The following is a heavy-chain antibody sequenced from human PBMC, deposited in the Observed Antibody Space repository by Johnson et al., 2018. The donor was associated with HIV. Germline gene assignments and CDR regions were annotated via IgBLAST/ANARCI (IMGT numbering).Heavy chain of an antibody. Sequence: VQLVESGGGVVRPGGSLRLSCAASGFTFDDYGMSWVRQAPGKGLEWVSGINWNGGSTGYADSVKGRFTISRDNAKNSLYLQMNSLRAEDAALCYGGRVGGINDYGDPGDAFDSWGQGTMVTVSS. V-gene: IGHV3-20*04. CDR3: GRVGGINDYGDPGDAFDS. CDR1: GFTFDDYG. J-gene: IGHJ3*02. CDR2: INWNGGST. D-gene: IGHD4-17*01.